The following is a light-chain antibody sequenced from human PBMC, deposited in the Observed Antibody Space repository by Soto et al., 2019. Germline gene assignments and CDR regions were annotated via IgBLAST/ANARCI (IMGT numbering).Light chain of an antibody. J-gene: IGLJ1*01. CDR3: SSYTSSSTFALYV. CDR1: SSDVGSYNR. V-gene: IGLV2-18*02. CDR2: EVS. Sequence: LTQPPSVSGSPGQSVTISCTGTSSDVGSYNRVSWYQQPPGTAPKLMIYEVSNRPSGVPDRFSGSKSGNTASLTISGLQAEDEADYYCSSYTSSSTFALYVFGTGTKVTVL.